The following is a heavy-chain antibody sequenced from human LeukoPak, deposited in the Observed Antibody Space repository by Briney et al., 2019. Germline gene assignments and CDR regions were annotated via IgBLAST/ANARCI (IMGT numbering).Heavy chain of an antibody. CDR3: ATAPIPIAAAGPYYFDY. CDR2: FDPEDSET. J-gene: IGHJ4*02. CDR1: GYTLTELS. D-gene: IGHD6-13*01. Sequence: ASVKVSCKVSGYTLTELSMHWVRQAPGKGLEWMGGFDPEDSETIYAQKFQGRVTMTEDTSTDTAYMELSSLRSEDTAVYYCATAPIPIAAAGPYYFDYWGQGTLVTVSS. V-gene: IGHV1-24*01.